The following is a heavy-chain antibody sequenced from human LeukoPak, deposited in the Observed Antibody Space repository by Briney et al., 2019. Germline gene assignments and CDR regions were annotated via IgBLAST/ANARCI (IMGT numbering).Heavy chain of an antibody. V-gene: IGHV3-23*01. Sequence: GGSLRLSCAASGFTFSSYAMSWVRQAPGKGLEWVSAISGSGGSTYYADSVKGRFTISRDNSKNTLYLQVNSLRAEDTAVYYCAKVRSLSGSGYYYPDAFDIWGQGTMVTVSS. CDR3: AKVRSLSGSGYYYPDAFDI. D-gene: IGHD3-22*01. CDR2: ISGSGGST. CDR1: GFTFSSYA. J-gene: IGHJ3*02.